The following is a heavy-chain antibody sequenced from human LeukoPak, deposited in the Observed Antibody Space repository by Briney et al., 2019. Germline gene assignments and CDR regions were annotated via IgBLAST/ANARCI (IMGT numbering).Heavy chain of an antibody. CDR2: IISSSSYI. D-gene: IGHD6-25*01. CDR1: GFTFSSYS. Sequence: GGSLRLSCAASGFTFSSYSMNWVRQAPGKGLEWASSIISSSSYIYYADSVRGRFTISRDNAKNSLYLQMNSLRAEDTAVYYFARGPFSGGAEYFQYWGQGPLVTLPS. V-gene: IGHV3-21*01. CDR3: ARGPFSGGAEYFQY. J-gene: IGHJ1*01.